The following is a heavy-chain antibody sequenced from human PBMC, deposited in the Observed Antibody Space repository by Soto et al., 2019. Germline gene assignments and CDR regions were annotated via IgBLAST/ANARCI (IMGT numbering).Heavy chain of an antibody. J-gene: IGHJ4*02. CDR3: ARDPRDYSNPVY. CDR1: GFTFSSYS. V-gene: IGHV3-21*01. CDR2: ISSGSSYI. D-gene: IGHD4-4*01. Sequence: GGSLRLSCAASGFTFSSYSMNWVRQAPGKGLEWVSSISSGSSYIYYADSVKGRFTISRDNAKNSLYLQMNSLRAEDTAVYYCARDPRDYSNPVYWGQGTLVTVPQ.